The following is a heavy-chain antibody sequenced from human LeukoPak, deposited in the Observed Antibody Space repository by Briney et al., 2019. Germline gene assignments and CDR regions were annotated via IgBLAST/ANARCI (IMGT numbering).Heavy chain of an antibody. V-gene: IGHV3-7*01. D-gene: IGHD6-13*01. Sequence: PGGSLRLSCAASGFTFSSYWMSWVRQAPGKGLEWVANIKQDGSEKYYVDSVKGRFTVSRDNAKNSLYLQMNSLRVEDTAVYYCARATGGSSWYGGAYYYYYGMDVWGQGTTVTVSS. CDR2: IKQDGSEK. CDR1: GFTFSSYW. CDR3: ARATGGSSWYGGAYYYYYGMDV. J-gene: IGHJ6*02.